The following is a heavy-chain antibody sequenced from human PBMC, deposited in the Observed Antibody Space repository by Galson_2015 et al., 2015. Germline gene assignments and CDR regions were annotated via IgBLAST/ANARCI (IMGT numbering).Heavy chain of an antibody. CDR1: GGSISSGDYY. D-gene: IGHD6-13*01. V-gene: IGHV4-31*03. Sequence: TLSLTCTVSGGSISSGDYYWRWIRQHPGKGLEWIGYIYYSGSTYYNPSLKSRVNISLDTSKNQFSLRLSSVTAADTAVYYCARHRMAASEHFDYWGQGTLVTVSS. CDR2: IYYSGST. J-gene: IGHJ4*02. CDR3: ARHRMAASEHFDY.